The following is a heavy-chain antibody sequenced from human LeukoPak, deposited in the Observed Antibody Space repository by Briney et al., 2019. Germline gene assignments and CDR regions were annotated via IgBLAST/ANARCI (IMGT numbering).Heavy chain of an antibody. Sequence: RGESLKISCKVSGYSFTSYCIGWVRQMPGKGLEWMGIIYPGDSGPTYSPSFQGQVTISVDKSINTAYLQWGSLQASDTAMYYCGMSGDRVPLQDDVFDVWGQGTMVTVST. CDR3: GMSGDRVPLQDDVFDV. V-gene: IGHV5-51*01. CDR1: GYSFTSYC. CDR2: IYPGDSGP. D-gene: IGHD1-26*01. J-gene: IGHJ3*01.